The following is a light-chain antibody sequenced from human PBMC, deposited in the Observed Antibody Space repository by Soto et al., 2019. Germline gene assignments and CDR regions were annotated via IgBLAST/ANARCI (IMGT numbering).Light chain of an antibody. V-gene: IGLV1-51*02. Sequence: QSVLTQPPSVSAAPGQKVTISCSGSSSNIGNNYVSWYQHLPGTAPKLLIYGNDERPSGIPDRISASKSGTSATLGITGLQTGDEADYYCGAWDSSLSAGVFGTGTKVTVL. CDR2: GND. CDR3: GAWDSSLSAGV. CDR1: SSNIGNNY. J-gene: IGLJ1*01.